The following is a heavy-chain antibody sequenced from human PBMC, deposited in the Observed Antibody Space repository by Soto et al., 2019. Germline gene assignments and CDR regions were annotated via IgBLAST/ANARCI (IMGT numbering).Heavy chain of an antibody. D-gene: IGHD2-2*01. CDR3: ARGGQCTSTSCYEDAAFDI. J-gene: IGHJ3*02. V-gene: IGHV5-51*01. CDR1: GYSFTSYW. Sequence: PGESLKISCKGSGYSFTSYWIGWVRQMPGKGLEWMGIIYPGDSDTRYSPSFQGQVTISVDKSISTAYLQWSSLKASDTAMYYCARGGQCTSTSCYEDAAFDIWGQGTMVTVSS. CDR2: IYPGDSDT.